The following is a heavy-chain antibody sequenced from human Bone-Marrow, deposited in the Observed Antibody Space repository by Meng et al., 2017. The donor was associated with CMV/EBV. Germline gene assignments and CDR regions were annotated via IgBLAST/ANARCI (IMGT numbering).Heavy chain of an antibody. Sequence: SETLSLTCAVYGGSFSGYYWSWIRQPPGKGLEWIGEINHSGSTNYNPSLKSRVTISVDTSKNQFSLKLSSVTAADTAVYYCARARLRKYQLLNEYFQHWGQCTLVTVAS. V-gene: IGHV4-34*01. CDR2: INHSGST. J-gene: IGHJ1*01. D-gene: IGHD2-2*01. CDR3: ARARLRKYQLLNEYFQH. CDR1: GGSFSGYY.